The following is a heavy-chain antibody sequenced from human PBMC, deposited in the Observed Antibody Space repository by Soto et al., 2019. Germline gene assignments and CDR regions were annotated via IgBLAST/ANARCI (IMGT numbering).Heavy chain of an antibody. Sequence: SETLSLTCTVSGGSISSSSYYWGWIRQPPGKGLEWIGSIYYSGSTYYNPSLKSRVTISVDTSKNQFSLKLSSVTAADTAVYYCARPFRNWFDPWGQGTLVTVSS. CDR2: IYYSGST. V-gene: IGHV4-39*01. CDR3: ARPFRNWFDP. J-gene: IGHJ5*02. CDR1: GGSISSSSYY.